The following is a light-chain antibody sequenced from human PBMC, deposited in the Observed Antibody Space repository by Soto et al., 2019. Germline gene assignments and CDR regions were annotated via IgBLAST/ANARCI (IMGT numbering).Light chain of an antibody. V-gene: IGKV1-5*03. J-gene: IGKJ1*01. CDR2: KAS. CDR1: QSISSW. CDR3: QQYNSYSRT. Sequence: DIQMTQSPSTLSASVGDRVTITCRASQSISSWLAWYQQKPGKAPKLLIYKASSLESGVPSRFSGSGSGTEFTLTISSLKPDDFATYYCQQYNSYSRTFGQGTKVEMK.